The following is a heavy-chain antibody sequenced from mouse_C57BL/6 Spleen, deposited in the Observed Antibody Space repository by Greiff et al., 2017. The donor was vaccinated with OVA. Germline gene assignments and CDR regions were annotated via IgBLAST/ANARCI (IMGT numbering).Heavy chain of an antibody. D-gene: IGHD5-1*01. J-gene: IGHJ1*03. CDR2: IDPENGDT. CDR3: TRSNWYFDV. CDR1: GFNIKDDY. V-gene: IGHV14-4*01. Sequence: EVQLQQSGAELVRPGASVKLSCTASGFNIKDDYMHWVKQRPEQGLEWIGWIDPENGDTEYASKFQGKATITADTSSKTAYLQLSSLTSEDTAVYYCTRSNWYFDVWGTGTTVTVSS.